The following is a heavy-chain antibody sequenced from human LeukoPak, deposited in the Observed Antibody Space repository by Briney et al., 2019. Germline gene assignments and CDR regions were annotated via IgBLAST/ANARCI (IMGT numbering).Heavy chain of an antibody. CDR1: GFTFSNAW. Sequence: GWALRLSCAASGFTFSNAWMSWVRQAPGKGLKGVGRIKSTRVGGTADSAEHVKGRFTISRDDSKNTMYLQMHSLRGEDTAVYSCARQEYGDPRDAFDIWGQGTMVTVSS. CDR2: IKSTRVGGTA. J-gene: IGHJ3*02. CDR3: ARQEYGDPRDAFDI. V-gene: IGHV3-15*01. D-gene: IGHD4-17*01.